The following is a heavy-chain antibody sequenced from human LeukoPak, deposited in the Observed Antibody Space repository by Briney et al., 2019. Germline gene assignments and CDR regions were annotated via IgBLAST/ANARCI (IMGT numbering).Heavy chain of an antibody. CDR1: GGSITSYY. J-gene: IGHJ5*02. Sequence: SETLSLTCTVSGGSITSYYWSWIRQPPGKGLEWIGYVYYSGTYNYSPSLKSRVTISVGTSKNQFSLKLSSVTAADTAVYYCARRHYGGNSDWFDPWGQGTLVTVSS. CDR2: VYYSGTY. CDR3: ARRHYGGNSDWFDP. D-gene: IGHD4-23*01. V-gene: IGHV4-59*08.